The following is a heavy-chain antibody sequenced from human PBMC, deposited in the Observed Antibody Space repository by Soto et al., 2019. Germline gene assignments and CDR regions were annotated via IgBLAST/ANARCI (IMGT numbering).Heavy chain of an antibody. CDR1: GFIFSDHY. J-gene: IGHJ4*02. Sequence: EVHLVESGGGLVQPGGSLRLSCAASGFIFSDHYMDWVRQAPGKGLEWVGRIRNQANTYTTEYAASVKGRFTISRDDSKNSRYLQMNSRKTEDTAVYYCARAVAATWDYWGQGTLVTVSS. V-gene: IGHV3-72*01. D-gene: IGHD6-19*01. CDR2: IRNQANTYTT. CDR3: ARAVAATWDY.